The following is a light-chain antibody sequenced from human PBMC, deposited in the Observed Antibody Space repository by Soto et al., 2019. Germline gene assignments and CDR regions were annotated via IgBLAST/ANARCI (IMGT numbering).Light chain of an antibody. V-gene: IGKV3-11*01. CDR2: DAS. CDR1: QSVSSY. Sequence: EIVLTHSPATLSLSPCERATLSFSASQSVSSYLAWYQQKPGQAPRLLIYDASNRATGIPARFSGSGSGTDFTLTISSLEPEDFAVYYCQQRSNWPHFGQGTRLEIK. J-gene: IGKJ5*01. CDR3: QQRSNWPH.